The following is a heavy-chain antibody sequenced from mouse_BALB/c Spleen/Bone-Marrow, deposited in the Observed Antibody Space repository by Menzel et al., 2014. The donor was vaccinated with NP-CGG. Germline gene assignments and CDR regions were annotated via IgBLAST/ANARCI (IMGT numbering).Heavy chain of an antibody. V-gene: IGHV2-6*02. CDR2: IWSDGST. Sequence: QVQLKESGPGLVAPSQSLSITCTVSGFSLSSYGVHWVRQSPGKGLEWLVVIWSDGSTNYNSALKSRLSISKDNSKSQVFLKTNSLQTDDTAIYYWARYGNYAVDYWGQGTSVTVSS. J-gene: IGHJ4*01. CDR1: GFSLSSYG. D-gene: IGHD2-1*01. CDR3: ARYGNYAVDY.